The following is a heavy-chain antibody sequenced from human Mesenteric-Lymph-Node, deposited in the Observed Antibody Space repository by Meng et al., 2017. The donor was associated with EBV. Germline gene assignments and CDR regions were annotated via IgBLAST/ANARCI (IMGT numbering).Heavy chain of an antibody. Sequence: RPCVVKLSTPLSLSWTCSGGSISNYYWSWIRRPTGQGLEWLGHIFSSGSTNNNPSLQSRVTISIDRSKNQFSLKLPYVSAADTAVYYCGRVGGGRRLGFDLWGRGTLVTVSS. CDR3: GRVGGGRRLGFDL. V-gene: IGHV4-59*01. CDR2: IFSSGST. J-gene: IGHJ2*01. D-gene: IGHD3-16*01. CDR1: GGSISNYY.